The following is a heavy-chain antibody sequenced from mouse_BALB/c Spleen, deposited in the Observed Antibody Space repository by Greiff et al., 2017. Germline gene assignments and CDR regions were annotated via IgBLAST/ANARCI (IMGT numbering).Heavy chain of an antibody. J-gene: IGHJ4*01. V-gene: IGHV5-17*02. CDR2: ISSGSSTI. Sequence: EVMLVESGGGLVQPGGSRKLSCAASGFTFSSFGMHWVRQAPEKGLEWVAYISSGSSTIYYADTVKGRFTISRDNPKNTLFLQMTSLRSEDTAMYYCAREGDLDPLMDYWGQGTSVTVSS. CDR3: AREGDLDPLMDY. D-gene: IGHD6-1*01. CDR1: GFTFSSFG.